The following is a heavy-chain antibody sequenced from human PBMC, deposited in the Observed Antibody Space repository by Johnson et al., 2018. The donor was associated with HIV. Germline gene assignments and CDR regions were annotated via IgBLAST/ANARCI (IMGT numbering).Heavy chain of an antibody. CDR3: VRGGLGYQNIHDPFDI. Sequence: VQLVESGGGVVRPGGSLRLSCAAAGFTFDDYGMSWVRQAPGKGLEWVSGINWSGGRTGYVDSMKGRFTISRDNAKHSLYLQMNSLRGEDTALYYCVRGGLGYQNIHDPFDIWGQGTMVTVSS. J-gene: IGHJ3*02. D-gene: IGHD3-16*02. V-gene: IGHV3-20*04. CDR1: GFTFDDYG. CDR2: INWSGGRT.